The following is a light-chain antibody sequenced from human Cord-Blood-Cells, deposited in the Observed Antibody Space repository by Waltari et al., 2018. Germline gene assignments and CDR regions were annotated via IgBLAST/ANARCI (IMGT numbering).Light chain of an antibody. CDR1: QSVSSN. Sequence: EIVMTQPPATLSVSPGERANLSCRASQSVSSNLAWYQQKPGQAPRLLIYGASTRATGIPARFSGSGSGTDFTLTISSLQSEDFAVYYCQQYNNWPLTFGGGTKVEIK. V-gene: IGKV3-15*01. CDR2: GAS. J-gene: IGKJ4*01. CDR3: QQYNNWPLT.